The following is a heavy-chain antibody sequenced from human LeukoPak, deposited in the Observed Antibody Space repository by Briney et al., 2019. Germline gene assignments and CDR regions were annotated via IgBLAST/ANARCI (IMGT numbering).Heavy chain of an antibody. Sequence: GGSLRLSCAASGFTFSSYSMNWVRQAPGKGLEWVSSIISSSSTFIYYADSVKGRFTISRDNAKNSLYLQMNSLRAEDTAIYYCARDFARTGDYHHSDHWGQGTLVTVSS. V-gene: IGHV3-21*01. J-gene: IGHJ4*02. CDR3: ARDFARTGDYHHSDH. CDR1: GFTFSSYS. D-gene: IGHD7-27*01. CDR2: IISSSSTFI.